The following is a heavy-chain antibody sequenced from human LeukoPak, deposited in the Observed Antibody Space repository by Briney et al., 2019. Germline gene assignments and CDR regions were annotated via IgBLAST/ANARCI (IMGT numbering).Heavy chain of an antibody. CDR2: IYFSET. J-gene: IGHJ3*02. V-gene: IGHV4-39*01. Sequence: SETLSLTCTVSGGSSSDTTYYWAWIRQPPGKGLEWIGSIYFSETKYNPSLKSRITISGDTSKKQFSLKLGSVTAADTAVYYCASPSKLVISRGGFDMWGQGTMVTVSA. CDR3: ASPSKLVISRGGFDM. D-gene: IGHD3-22*01. CDR1: GGSSSDTTYY.